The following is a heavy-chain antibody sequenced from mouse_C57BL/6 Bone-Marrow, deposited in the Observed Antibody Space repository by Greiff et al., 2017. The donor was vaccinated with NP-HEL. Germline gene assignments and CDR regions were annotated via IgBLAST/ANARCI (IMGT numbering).Heavy chain of an antibody. CDR3: ARHGPDY. CDR2: IDPSDSYT. D-gene: IGHD1-1*01. Sequence: QVQLQQPGAELVRPGTSAKLSCKASGYTFTSYWMHWVKQRPGQGLEWIGVIDPSDSYTNYNQKFKGKATLTVDTSSSTAYMQLSSLTSEDSAVYYCARHGPDYWGQGTTLTVSS. J-gene: IGHJ2*01. CDR1: GYTFTSYW. V-gene: IGHV1-59*01.